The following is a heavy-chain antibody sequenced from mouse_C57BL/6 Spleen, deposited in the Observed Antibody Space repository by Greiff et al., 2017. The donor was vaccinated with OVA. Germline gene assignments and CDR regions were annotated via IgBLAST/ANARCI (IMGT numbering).Heavy chain of an antibody. V-gene: IGHV5-4*01. D-gene: IGHD3-2*02. J-gene: IGHJ2*01. CDR3: ARDGGQLRLEYFDY. Sequence: EVKVEESGGGLVKPGGSLKLSCAASGFTFSSYAMSWVRQTPEKRLEWVATISDGGSYTYYPDNVKGRFTISRDNAKNNLYLQMSHLKSEDTAMYYCARDGGQLRLEYFDYWGQGTTLTVSS. CDR2: ISDGGSYT. CDR1: GFTFSSYA.